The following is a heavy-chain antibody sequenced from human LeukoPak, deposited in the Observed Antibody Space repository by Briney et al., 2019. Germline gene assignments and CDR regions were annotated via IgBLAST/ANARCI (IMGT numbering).Heavy chain of an antibody. D-gene: IGHD6-19*01. CDR1: GFTFDDYD. V-gene: IGHV3-9*01. J-gene: IGHJ3*01. CDR3: AKDFGAAVAGTGGALDA. Sequence: PGGSLRLSCEGSGFTFDDYDMHWVRQAPGKGLEWVSSDHINSADSVKGRFAVSRDNAKNSVYLQINSVRPEDTALYFCAKDFGAAVAGTGGALDAWGQGVMVTVSS. CDR2: DHI.